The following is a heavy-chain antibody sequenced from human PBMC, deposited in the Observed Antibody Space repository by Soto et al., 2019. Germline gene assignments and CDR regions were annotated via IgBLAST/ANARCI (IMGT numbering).Heavy chain of an antibody. CDR1: GFTFSSYA. J-gene: IGHJ4*02. CDR2: ISGGGGTT. V-gene: IGHV3-23*01. D-gene: IGHD3-22*01. Sequence: GGSLRLSCAASGFTFSSYAMSWVRQAPGKGLEWVSAISGGGGTTYYGDSVKGRFTISRDNSKNTLYLQMNSLRAEDTAVYYCAKAHDSSGYYYVTFDYWGQGTLVTVSS. CDR3: AKAHDSSGYYYVTFDY.